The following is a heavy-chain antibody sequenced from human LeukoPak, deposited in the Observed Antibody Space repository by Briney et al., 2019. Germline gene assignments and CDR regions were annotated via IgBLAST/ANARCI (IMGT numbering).Heavy chain of an antibody. CDR1: GGSFSGYY. CDR3: ARLDYGDWGSFDP. D-gene: IGHD4-17*01. Sequence: PSETLSLTCAVYGGSFSGYYWSWIRQPPGKGLEWIGEINHSGSTNYNPSLKSRVTISVDTSKNQFSLKLSSVTAADTAVYYCARLDYGDWGSFDPWGQGTLVTVSS. CDR2: INHSGST. J-gene: IGHJ5*02. V-gene: IGHV4-34*01.